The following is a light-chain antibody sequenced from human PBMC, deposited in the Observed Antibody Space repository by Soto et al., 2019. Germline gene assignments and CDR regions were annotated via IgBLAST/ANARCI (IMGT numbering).Light chain of an antibody. CDR1: QSVSSSY. CDR3: QQYGSSRT. J-gene: IGKJ2*01. CDR2: GAF. Sequence: DIVLMQSPWPLSLSPRERATLSCRTSQSVSSSYLAWYQQKPGQAPRLLIYGAFSRATGIPDKFSGSGSGTDFTLTISRLEPEDFAVYYCQQYGSSRTFGQGT. V-gene: IGKV3-20*01.